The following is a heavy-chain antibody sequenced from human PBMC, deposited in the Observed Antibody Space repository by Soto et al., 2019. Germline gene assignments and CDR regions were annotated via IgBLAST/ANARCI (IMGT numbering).Heavy chain of an antibody. J-gene: IGHJ4*02. Sequence: QVQLLQSGTEVKEPGASVKVSCKASGYTFTSFDISWVRQAPGQGLEWVGWPTASNTHTNYAQKLQGRVTMTTDTSSTTAYMELRSMRSNDTAIYYCARGGYSSGYHYWGQGTLVTVSS. CDR1: GYTFTSFD. D-gene: IGHD3-22*01. CDR2: PTASNTHT. V-gene: IGHV1-18*04. CDR3: ARGGYSSGYHY.